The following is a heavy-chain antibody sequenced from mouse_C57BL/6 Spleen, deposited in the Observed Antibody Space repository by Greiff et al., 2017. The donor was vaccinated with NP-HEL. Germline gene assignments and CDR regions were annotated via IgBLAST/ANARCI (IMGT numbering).Heavy chain of an antibody. D-gene: IGHD2-3*01. Sequence: VHVKQSGAELVKPGASVKLSCTASGFNIKDYYMHWVKQRTEQGLEWIGRIDPEDGETKYAPNFQGKATITADTSSNTAYLQLSSLTSEDTAVDYCARDGYYFDYWGQGTTLTVSS. CDR2: IDPEDGET. CDR3: ARDGYYFDY. V-gene: IGHV14-2*01. CDR1: GFNIKDYY. J-gene: IGHJ2*01.